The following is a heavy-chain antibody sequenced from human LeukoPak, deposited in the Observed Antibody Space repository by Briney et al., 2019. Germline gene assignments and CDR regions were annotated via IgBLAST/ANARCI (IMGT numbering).Heavy chain of an antibody. D-gene: IGHD3-10*01. Sequence: GASVKVSCKASGYTFTGYYMHWVRQAPGQGLEWMGWINPNSGATNYAQKFQGRVTMTRDTSISTAYMELSSLRSDDTAVYYCARDPYGSGTRYWGQGTLVTVSS. J-gene: IGHJ4*02. V-gene: IGHV1-2*02. CDR3: ARDPYGSGTRY. CDR2: INPNSGAT. CDR1: GYTFTGYY.